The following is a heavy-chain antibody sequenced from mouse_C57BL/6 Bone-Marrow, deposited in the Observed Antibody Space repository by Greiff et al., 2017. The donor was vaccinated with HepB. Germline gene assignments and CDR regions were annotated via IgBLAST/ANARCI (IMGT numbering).Heavy chain of an antibody. V-gene: IGHV5-6*01. CDR2: ISSGGSYT. CDR3: ARLGGTLDYAMDY. Sequence: EVHLVESGGDLVKPGGSLKLSCAASGFTFSSYGMSWVRQTPDKRLEWVATISSGGSYTYYPDSVKGRFTISRDNAKNTLYLQMSSLKSEDTAMYYCARLGGTLDYAMDYWGQGTSVTVSS. J-gene: IGHJ4*01. CDR1: GFTFSSYG. D-gene: IGHD4-1*01.